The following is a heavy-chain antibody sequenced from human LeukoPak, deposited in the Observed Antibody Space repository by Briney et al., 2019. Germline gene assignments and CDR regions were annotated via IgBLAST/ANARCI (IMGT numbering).Heavy chain of an antibody. CDR3: AREVSSSWLYYFDY. V-gene: IGHV1-46*01. Sequence: ASVKVSCKASGYTFTSYYMHWVRQAPGQGLEWMGIINPSGGSTSYAQKFQGRVTMTRDTSISTAYMELSRLRSDDTAVYYCAREVSSSWLYYFDYWGQGTLVTVSS. J-gene: IGHJ4*02. D-gene: IGHD6-13*01. CDR1: GYTFTSYY. CDR2: INPSGGST.